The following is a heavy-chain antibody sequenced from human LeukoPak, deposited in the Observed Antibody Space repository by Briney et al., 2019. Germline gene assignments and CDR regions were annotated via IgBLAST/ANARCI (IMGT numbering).Heavy chain of an antibody. CDR2: ISGSGGST. Sequence: PGGSLRLSCVASGFTLSSYAMSWVRQAPGKGLEWVSGISGSGGSTYYADSVRGRFTTSRDNSKNTLYLQMNSLRVEDTALYYCAKVPGYIYGPNWFDPWGQGTLVTVSS. V-gene: IGHV3-23*01. CDR1: GFTLSSYA. CDR3: AKVPGYIYGPNWFDP. J-gene: IGHJ5*02. D-gene: IGHD5-18*01.